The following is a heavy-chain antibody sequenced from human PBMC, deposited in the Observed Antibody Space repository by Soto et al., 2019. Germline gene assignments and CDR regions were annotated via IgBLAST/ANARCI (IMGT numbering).Heavy chain of an antibody. CDR2: IYPGDSDT. J-gene: IGHJ6*02. CDR1: GYTFTDDW. CDR3: ARHISSFRYYYYAMDV. Sequence: PGESLKISCKGSGYTFTDDWLGWVRQLPGTGLEWMGIIYPGDSDTRYSPSFQGHVTITVDKSTSTAYLQWNTLKASDTAMYYCARHISSFRYYYYAMDVWGQGTTVTVSS. V-gene: IGHV5-51*01. D-gene: IGHD2-2*01.